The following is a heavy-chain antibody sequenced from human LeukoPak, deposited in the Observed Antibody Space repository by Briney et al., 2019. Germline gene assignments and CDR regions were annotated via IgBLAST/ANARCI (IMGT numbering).Heavy chain of an antibody. CDR3: ARRLTMVRGRGGAVGYYYYGMDV. CDR1: GGSINSGAYS. Sequence: PSETLSLTCAVSGGSINSGAYSWSWIRLPPGKGLEWIGYISHSGSTFYNPSLKSRLSMSLDRSKNQFSLKLSSVTAADTAVYYCARRLTMVRGRGGAVGYYYYGMDVWGQGTTVTVSS. J-gene: IGHJ6*02. CDR2: ISHSGST. D-gene: IGHD3-10*01. V-gene: IGHV4-30-2*01.